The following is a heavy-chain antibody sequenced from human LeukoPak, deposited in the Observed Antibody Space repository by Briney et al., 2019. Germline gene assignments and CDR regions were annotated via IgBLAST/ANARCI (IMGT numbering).Heavy chain of an antibody. CDR1: GFTFSSYA. V-gene: IGHV3-48*02. CDR3: ARGPGLTYYYDSSNYGGMDV. D-gene: IGHD3-22*01. CDR2: ISSSSSTI. J-gene: IGHJ6*02. Sequence: GGSLRLSCVASGFTFSSYAMTWFRQAPGKGLEWVSYISSSSSTIYYADSVKGRFTISRDNSKNTLYLQMNSLRDEDTAVYYCARGPGLTYYYDSSNYGGMDVWGQGTTVTVSS.